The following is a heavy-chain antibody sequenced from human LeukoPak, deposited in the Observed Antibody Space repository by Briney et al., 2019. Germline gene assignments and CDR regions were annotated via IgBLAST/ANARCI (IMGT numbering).Heavy chain of an antibody. V-gene: IGHV3-21*01. J-gene: IGHJ4*02. CDR3: ARDPPSRGTRYFDY. CDR2: ISSTSTYI. Sequence: GGSLRLSCAASGFTFSSYSMNWVRQAPGKGLEWVSSISSTSTYIDYADSVKGRFTISRDNAKNSLFLQMDSLRAEDTAVYHCARDPPSRGTRYFDYWGQGTLVTVSS. CDR1: GFTFSSYS. D-gene: IGHD3-16*01.